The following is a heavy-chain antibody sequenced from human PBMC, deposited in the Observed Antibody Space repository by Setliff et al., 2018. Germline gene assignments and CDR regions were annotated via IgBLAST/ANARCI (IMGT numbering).Heavy chain of an antibody. J-gene: IGHJ4*02. CDR1: GYSISSGYY. CDR3: ASWRGYGFGIDY. V-gene: IGHV4-38-2*02. Sequence: SETLSLTCTVSGYSISSGYYWGWIRQPPGKGLEWIGSIYHSGSTYYNPSLKSRVTISVDTSKNQFSLKLSSVTAADTAVYYCASWRGYGFGIDYWGQGALVTVSS. D-gene: IGHD5-18*01. CDR2: IYHSGST.